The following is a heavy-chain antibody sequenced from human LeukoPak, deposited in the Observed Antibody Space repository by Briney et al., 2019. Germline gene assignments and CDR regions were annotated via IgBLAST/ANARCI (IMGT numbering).Heavy chain of an antibody. V-gene: IGHV4-34*01. D-gene: IGHD5-18*01. CDR3: ARGQGGTAIPRAGRYFDL. CDR1: GGSFSGYY. J-gene: IGHJ2*01. Sequence: SETLSLTCAVYGGSFSGYYWSWIRQPPGKGLEWIGEINHSGSTNYNPSLKSRVTISVDTSKNQFSLKLSSVTAADTAVYYCARGQGGTAIPRAGRYFDLWGRGTLVTVSS. CDR2: INHSGST.